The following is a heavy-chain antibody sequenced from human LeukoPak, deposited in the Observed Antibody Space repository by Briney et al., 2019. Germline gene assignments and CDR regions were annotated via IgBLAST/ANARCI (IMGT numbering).Heavy chain of an antibody. D-gene: IGHD3-22*01. CDR3: TLFYYDSSGYYEAIGYSYGKDV. J-gene: IGHJ6*02. CDR2: IKSSTDGGKT. Sequence: GGSLRLSCAASGFTFNKAWMRWVRQAPGKGLEWIGRIKSSTDGGKTDYAAPVKGRFTISRDDSKSVLYLQMDSLKNEDTAVYFCTLFYYDSSGYYEAIGYSYGKDVWGQGTTVTVSS. V-gene: IGHV3-15*01. CDR1: GFTFNKAW.